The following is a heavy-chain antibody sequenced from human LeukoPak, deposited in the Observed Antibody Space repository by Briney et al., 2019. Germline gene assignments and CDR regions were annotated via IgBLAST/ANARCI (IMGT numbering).Heavy chain of an antibody. CDR2: IWYDGSNK. CDR1: GFRFSNYG. V-gene: IGHV3-33*01. CDR3: GTVRGPDSSRWYSDY. D-gene: IGHD6-13*01. J-gene: IGHJ4*02. Sequence: PGRSLRLSCAASGFRFSNYGMHWVRQAPGKGLEGVALIWYDGSNKYYADSVKGRFTISRDNSKNTLYLQMNSLRAEDTAVYYCGTVRGPDSSRWYSDYWGQGTLVTVSS.